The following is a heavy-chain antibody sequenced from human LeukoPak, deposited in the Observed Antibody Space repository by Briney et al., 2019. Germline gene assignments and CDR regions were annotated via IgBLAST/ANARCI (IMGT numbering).Heavy chain of an antibody. CDR1: GYTFTSYG. V-gene: IGHV1-18*01. J-gene: IGHJ3*02. CDR3: ARDYCSGGSCHLGAFHI. D-gene: IGHD2-15*01. CDR2: ISAYNGNT. Sequence: ASVKVSCKASGYTFTSYGLSWVRQAPGQGLEWMGWISAYNGNTNYAQKLQGRVTMTTDTSTSTAYMELRSLRSDDTAVYYCARDYCSGGSCHLGAFHIWGQGTMLTVSS.